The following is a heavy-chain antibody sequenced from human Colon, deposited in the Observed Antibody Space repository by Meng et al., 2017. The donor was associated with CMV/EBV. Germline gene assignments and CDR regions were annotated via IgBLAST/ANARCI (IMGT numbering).Heavy chain of an antibody. CDR3: ARIIRELSYDYSEYYFDY. J-gene: IGHJ4*02. CDR2: IHYSGST. D-gene: IGHD5-12*01. Sequence: SISSGGYYWSWIRQHPEKSLEWIGYIHYSGSTYYNPSLKSRVTISVDTSKNQFSLKLSSVTAADTAVYYCARIIRELSYDYSEYYFDYWGQGTLVTVSS. V-gene: IGHV4-31*02. CDR1: SISSGGYY.